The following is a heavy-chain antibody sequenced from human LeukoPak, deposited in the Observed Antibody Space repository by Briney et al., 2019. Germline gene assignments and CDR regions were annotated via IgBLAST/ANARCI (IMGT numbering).Heavy chain of an antibody. J-gene: IGHJ4*02. D-gene: IGHD6-13*01. CDR2: IYYSGST. V-gene: IGHV4-59*01. CDR3: ATSRYGSSWYPNY. Sequence: SETLSLTCTVSGGSISSYYWSWIRQPPGKGLEWIGYIYYSGSTNYNPSLKSRVTISVDTSKNQFSLKLSSVTAADTAVYYCATSRYGSSWYPNYWGQGTLVTVSS. CDR1: GGSISSYY.